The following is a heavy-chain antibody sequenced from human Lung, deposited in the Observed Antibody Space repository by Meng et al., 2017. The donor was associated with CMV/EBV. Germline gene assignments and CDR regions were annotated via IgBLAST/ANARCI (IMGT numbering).Heavy chain of an antibody. J-gene: IGHJ4*02. V-gene: IGHV3-30*02. D-gene: IGHD3-16*01. Sequence: SCAASGFILDNYGMHWARQTPGKGLEWVAFIRHDGTNKYYGDSVKGRFTISRDNSKNTVYLQMNSLRPEETAIYYCAKDLLLFGGANAYFDYWGQGTLVTVSS. CDR2: IRHDGTNK. CDR1: GFILDNYG. CDR3: AKDLLLFGGANAYFDY.